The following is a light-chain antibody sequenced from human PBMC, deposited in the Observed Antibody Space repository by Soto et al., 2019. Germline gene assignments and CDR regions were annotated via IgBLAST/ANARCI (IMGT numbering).Light chain of an antibody. V-gene: IGKV3-20*01. Sequence: PGARATLSCRASQSVSSSYLAWYQQKPGQAPRLLIYGASSRATGIPDRFSGSGSGTDFTLTISRLEPEDFAVYYCQQYGSSPPYTFGQGTKLEIK. CDR2: GAS. J-gene: IGKJ2*01. CDR3: QQYGSSPPYT. CDR1: QSVSSSY.